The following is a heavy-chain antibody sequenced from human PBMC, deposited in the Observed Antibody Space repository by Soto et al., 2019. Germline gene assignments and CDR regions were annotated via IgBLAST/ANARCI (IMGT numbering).Heavy chain of an antibody. CDR1: GYTFTSYG. D-gene: IGHD1-1*01. J-gene: IGHJ5*02. V-gene: IGHV1-18*04. CDR2: ISAYNGNT. CDR3: ARGRCTTGPYGIWFGT. Sequence: SSVKVSCKASGYTFTSYGISWVRQAPGQGLEWMGWISAYNGNTNYAQKLQGRVTMTTDTSTSTAYMELRSLRSDDTAVYYCARGRCTTGPYGIWFGTCCQGTRVTVPS.